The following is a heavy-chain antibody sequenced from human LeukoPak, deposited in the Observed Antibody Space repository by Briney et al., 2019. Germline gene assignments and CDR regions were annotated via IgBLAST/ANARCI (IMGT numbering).Heavy chain of an antibody. Sequence: GGSLRLSCAASGFTFSSYAMHWVRQAPGKGLEWVAVISYDGSNKYYADSVKGRFTISRDNAKNSLYLQMNSLRAEDTAVYYCARDHRVVVVAAQIRIYYYGMDVWGQGTTVTVSS. CDR3: ARDHRVVVVAAQIRIYYYGMDV. CDR2: ISYDGSNK. CDR1: GFTFSSYA. J-gene: IGHJ6*02. D-gene: IGHD2-15*01. V-gene: IGHV3-30-3*01.